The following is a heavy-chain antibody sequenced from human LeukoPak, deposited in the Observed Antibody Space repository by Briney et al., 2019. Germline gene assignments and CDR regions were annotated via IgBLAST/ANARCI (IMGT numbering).Heavy chain of an antibody. CDR1: GYTFTGYY. V-gene: IGHV1-8*03. J-gene: IGHJ4*02. Sequence: AASVKVSCKASGYTFTGYYMHWVRQAPGQGLEWMGWINPNSGNTGYAQKFQGRVTITRDTSISTAYMELSSLRSEDTAVYYCARGPYSSGYYGSYYFDYWGQGTLVTVSS. CDR2: INPNSGNT. D-gene: IGHD3-22*01. CDR3: ARGPYSSGYYGSYYFDY.